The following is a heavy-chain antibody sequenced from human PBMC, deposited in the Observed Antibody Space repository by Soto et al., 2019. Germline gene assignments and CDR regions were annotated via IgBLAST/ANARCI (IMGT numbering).Heavy chain of an antibody. CDR3: ASMYYYGSGDYYYHGMDV. CDR1: GGTFSSYT. Sequence: QVQLVQSGAEVKKPGSSVKVSCKASGGTFSSYTISWVRQAPGQGLEWMGRIIPILGIANYAQKFQGRVTVTADXXTXTXFMERSSLRSEDTAVYYCASMYYYGSGDYYYHGMDVWGQGTTVTVSS. CDR2: IIPILGIA. J-gene: IGHJ6*02. D-gene: IGHD3-10*01. V-gene: IGHV1-69*02.